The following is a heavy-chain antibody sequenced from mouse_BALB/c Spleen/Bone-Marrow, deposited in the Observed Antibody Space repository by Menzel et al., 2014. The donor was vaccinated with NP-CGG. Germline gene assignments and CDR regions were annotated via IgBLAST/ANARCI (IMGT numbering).Heavy chain of an antibody. V-gene: IGHV1-39*01. D-gene: IGHD2-3*01. CDR1: GYSFTGYN. J-gene: IGHJ3*01. CDR2: IDPSHGGT. Sequence: VQLQQSGPELEKPGASVKISCKASGYSFTGYNMNWVKQSNGKSLEWIGDIDPSHGGTTYNQKFKGKVTLTVDKSSSTAYMQLKSLTSEDSAVYYCARGHDGYRTWFAYWGQGTLVTVSA. CDR3: ARGHDGYRTWFAY.